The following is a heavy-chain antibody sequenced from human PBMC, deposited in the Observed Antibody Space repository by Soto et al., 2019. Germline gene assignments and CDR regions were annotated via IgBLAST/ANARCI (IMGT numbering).Heavy chain of an antibody. CDR2: IYYSGST. CDR1: GGSISSYY. V-gene: IGHV4-59*01. D-gene: IGHD3-10*01. Sequence: QVQLQESGPGLVKPSETLSLTCTVSGGSISSYYWSWIRQPPGKGLEWIGYIYYSGSTNYNPSLKSRVTISVDTSKNQFSLKLRSVTAADTAVYYCQCGGFGDYDYWGQGTLVTVSS. J-gene: IGHJ4*02. CDR3: QCGGFGDYDY.